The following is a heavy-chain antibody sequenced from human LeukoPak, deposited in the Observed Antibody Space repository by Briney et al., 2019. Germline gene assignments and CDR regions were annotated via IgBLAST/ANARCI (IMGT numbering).Heavy chain of an antibody. V-gene: IGHV3-23*01. D-gene: IGHD1-26*01. J-gene: IGHJ6*03. Sequence: EGSLRLSCAASGFIFSSYAMSWVRQAPGKGLEWVSLLSGSGDTTFYADSVKGRFTISRDNSKNTLYLQMTSLSAEDTAVYYCARGAGATGYYYYYMDVWGKGTTVTVSS. CDR1: GFIFSSYA. CDR3: ARGAGATGYYYYYMDV. CDR2: LSGSGDTT.